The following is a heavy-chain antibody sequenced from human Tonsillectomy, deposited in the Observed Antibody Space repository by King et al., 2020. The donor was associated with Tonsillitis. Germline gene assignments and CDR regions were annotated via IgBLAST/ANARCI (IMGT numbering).Heavy chain of an antibody. V-gene: IGHV1-69*12. CDR3: ARVLQQQMTGDTYYYYYMDV. CDR2: ITPFYAPE. J-gene: IGHJ6*03. CDR1: GGTFSAYA. Sequence: QLVQSGAEMKKPGSSVKVSCKASGGTFSAYAFTWVRQAPGQGLEWMGGITPFYAPEDYAQKFQGRVPFTADESTGTVYMELSSLRSEDTALYYCARVLQQQMTGDTYYYYYMDVWGKGTTVTVSS. D-gene: IGHD6-13*01.